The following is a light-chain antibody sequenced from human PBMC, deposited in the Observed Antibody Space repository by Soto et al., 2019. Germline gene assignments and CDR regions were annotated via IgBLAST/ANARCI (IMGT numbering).Light chain of an antibody. J-gene: IGKJ5*01. Sequence: IVLKMSPATLSVTPGEGATLSCRASQSVSGHLAWYQQKRGQAPRLLISGASTRATGIPARFRGSGSGTEFTLTISIRQSEDFAIHYCQQFSHLLPNTFCQG. V-gene: IGKV3-15*01. CDR1: QSVSGH. CDR3: QQFSHLLPNT. CDR2: GAS.